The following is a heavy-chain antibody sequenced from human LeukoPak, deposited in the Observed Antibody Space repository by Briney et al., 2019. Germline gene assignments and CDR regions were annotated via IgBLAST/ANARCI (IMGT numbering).Heavy chain of an antibody. D-gene: IGHD4-17*01. J-gene: IGHJ4*02. CDR1: GFTFRSHS. V-gene: IGHV3-48*04. CDR3: ARDPHDYGNPIPIY. Sequence: PGGSLRLSCAASGFTFRSHSMNWVRQAPGKGLEWISYIHSGDSTTYYADSVKGRFAISRDNAKNSLYLQMNSLRAEDTAVYYCARDPHDYGNPIPIYWGQGTLVTVSS. CDR2: IHSGDSTT.